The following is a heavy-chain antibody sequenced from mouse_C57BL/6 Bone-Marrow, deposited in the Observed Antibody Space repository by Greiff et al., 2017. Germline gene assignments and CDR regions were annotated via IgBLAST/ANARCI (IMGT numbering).Heavy chain of an antibody. CDR3: LYGSSSFDY. CDR2: IDPSDSYT. V-gene: IGHV1-50*01. CDR1: GFTFTSYW. D-gene: IGHD1-1*01. Sequence: QVQLQQPGAELVKPGASVKLSCKASGFTFTSYWMQWVKQRPGQGLEWIGEIDPSDSYTNYHQKFKGKATLTVDTSSSTAYMQLSSLTSEDSAVYYCLYGSSSFDYWVQGTTLTVSS. J-gene: IGHJ2*01.